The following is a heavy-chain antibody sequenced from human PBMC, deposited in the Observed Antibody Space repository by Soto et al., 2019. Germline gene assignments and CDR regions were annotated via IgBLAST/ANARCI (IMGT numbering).Heavy chain of an antibody. D-gene: IGHD3-22*01. V-gene: IGHV1-69*01. J-gene: IGHJ6*02. CDR3: ARDEGRGWLPTNYYYYGMDV. CDR2: IIPIFGTA. CDR1: GGTFSSYA. Sequence: QVQLVQSGAEVKKPGSSVKVSCKASGGTFSSYAINWVRQAPGQGLEWMGGIIPIFGTANYAQKFQGRVTITADESTSTAYMELSSLRSEDTAVYYCARDEGRGWLPTNYYYYGMDVWGQGTTVTVSS.